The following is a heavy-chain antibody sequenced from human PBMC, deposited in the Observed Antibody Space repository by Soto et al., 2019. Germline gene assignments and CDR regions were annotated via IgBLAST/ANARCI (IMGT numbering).Heavy chain of an antibody. V-gene: IGHV3-33*01. CDR1: GFTFSSYG. CDR2: IWYDGSNK. D-gene: IGHD3-3*01. CDR3: ARAIGGFSLPPNYGMDV. J-gene: IGHJ6*02. Sequence: GGSLRLSCAASGFTFSSYGMHWVRQAPGKGLEWVAAIWYDGSNKYYADSVKGRFTISRDNSKNTLYLQMNSLRAEDTAVYYCARAIGGFSLPPNYGMDVWGQGTTVTVSS.